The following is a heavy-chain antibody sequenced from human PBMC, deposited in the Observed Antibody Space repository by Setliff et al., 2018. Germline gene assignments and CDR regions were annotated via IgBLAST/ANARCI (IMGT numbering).Heavy chain of an antibody. CDR1: GFTFSSYS. Sequence: PGGSLRLSCAASGFTFSSYSMNWVRQAPGEGLEWVSYISSSSSTIYYADSVKGRFTISRDNAKNSLYLQMNSLRAEDTAVYYCARSLPFASVAGTGCDYWGQGTLVTVSS. D-gene: IGHD6-19*01. J-gene: IGHJ4*02. CDR3: ARSLPFASVAGTGCDY. V-gene: IGHV3-48*01. CDR2: ISSSSSTI.